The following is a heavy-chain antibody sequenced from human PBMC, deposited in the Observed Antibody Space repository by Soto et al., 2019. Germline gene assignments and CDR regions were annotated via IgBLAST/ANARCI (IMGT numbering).Heavy chain of an antibody. D-gene: IGHD2-15*01. CDR2: IYYSGST. CDR1: GGSISSYY. CDR3: ARPRCSGGSCYSYYMDV. J-gene: IGHJ6*03. Sequence: SETLSLTCTVSGGSISSYYWSWIRQPPGKGLEWIGYIYYSGSTNYNPSLKSRVTISVDTSKNQFSLKLSSVTAADTAVYYCARPRCSGGSCYSYYMDVWGKGTTVTVSS. V-gene: IGHV4-59*08.